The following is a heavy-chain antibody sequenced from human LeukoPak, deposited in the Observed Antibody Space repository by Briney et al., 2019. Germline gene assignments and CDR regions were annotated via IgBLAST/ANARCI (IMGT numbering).Heavy chain of an antibody. Sequence: SVKVSFKASGYTFTSYGISWVRQAPGQGLGWMGWVSAYNGDTNYAQRFQGRVTMTTDASTSTAYMELRSLRSDDTAVYYCARDCSTSCCPPFNYWGQGTLVTVSS. CDR2: VSAYNGDT. CDR3: ARDCSTSCCPPFNY. CDR1: GYTFTSYG. V-gene: IGHV1-18*04. J-gene: IGHJ4*02. D-gene: IGHD2-2*01.